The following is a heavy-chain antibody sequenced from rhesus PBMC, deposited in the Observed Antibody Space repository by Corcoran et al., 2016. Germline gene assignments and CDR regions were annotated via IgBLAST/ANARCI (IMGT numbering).Heavy chain of an antibody. D-gene: IGHD5-12*01. CDR3: ARDRDTALDY. CDR1: GYSISSGYG. J-gene: IGHJ4*01. Sequence: QVQLQESGPGLVKPSETLSLTCAVSGYSISSGYGWGWIRQPPGKGLEWIGQIYGGSGSTYYNPSLKSRVTVSKDTSKNQFALTLSAVTAADTSVYYCARDRDTALDYWGQGVLVTVSS. V-gene: IGHV4-127*01. CDR2: IYGGSGST.